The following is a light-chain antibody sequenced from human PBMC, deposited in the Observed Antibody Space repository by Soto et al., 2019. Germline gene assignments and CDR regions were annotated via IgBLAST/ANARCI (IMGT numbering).Light chain of an antibody. CDR1: QSVSSTY. V-gene: IGKV3-20*01. CDR2: GAS. Sequence: EIVMTQSPATLSLSPGERATLSCRASQSVSSTYVAWYQQKPGQAPRLLIYGASSRATGIPDRFSGSGSGTDFTLTISRLEPEDFAVYYCQQYSSSPLTFGQGTKVEIK. CDR3: QQYSSSPLT. J-gene: IGKJ1*01.